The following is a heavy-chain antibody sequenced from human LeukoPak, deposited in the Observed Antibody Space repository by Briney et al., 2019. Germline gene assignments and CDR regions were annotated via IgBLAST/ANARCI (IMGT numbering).Heavy chain of an antibody. CDR2: ISGAGT. J-gene: IGHJ1*01. V-gene: IGHV3-23*01. CDR1: GFTFSNYA. Sequence: GGSLRLSCAASGFTFSNYALTWVLQAPGRGLEWVSSISGAGTYYADSVKGRFSISRDNYKNTLYLQMSSLRAEDTAVYYCARDPNGNYVGAFDFQRWGQGTLVTVSS. CDR3: ARDPNGNYVGAFDFQR. D-gene: IGHD4-17*01.